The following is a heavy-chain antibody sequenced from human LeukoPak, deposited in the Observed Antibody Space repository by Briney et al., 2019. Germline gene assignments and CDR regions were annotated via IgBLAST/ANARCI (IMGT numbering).Heavy chain of an antibody. CDR3: ATGYSNYYYYYYMDV. CDR2: INPNSGGT. V-gene: IGHV1-2*02. Sequence: GASVKVSCKASGYTFTSYDINWVRQASGQGLEWMGWINPNSGGTNYAQKFQGRVTMTRDTSISTAYMELSWLRSDDTAVYYCATGYSNYYYYYYMDVWGKGTTVTVSS. CDR1: GYTFTSYD. D-gene: IGHD3-9*01. J-gene: IGHJ6*03.